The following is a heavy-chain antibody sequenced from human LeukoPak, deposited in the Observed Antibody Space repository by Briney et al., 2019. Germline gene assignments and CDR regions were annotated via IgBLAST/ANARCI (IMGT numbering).Heavy chain of an antibody. Sequence: VGSLRLSCAASGFTFRNSWMSRAPQAPGRRLECVANIKQDGSERYYVDSVKGRFTVSRDNAKNSLYLQMNSLRAEDTAVYSCARDGVSGYTTSWYDYWGQGTLVTVSS. CDR3: ARDGVSGYTTSWYDY. J-gene: IGHJ4*02. V-gene: IGHV3-7*01. CDR1: GFTFRNSW. D-gene: IGHD6-13*01. CDR2: IKQDGSER.